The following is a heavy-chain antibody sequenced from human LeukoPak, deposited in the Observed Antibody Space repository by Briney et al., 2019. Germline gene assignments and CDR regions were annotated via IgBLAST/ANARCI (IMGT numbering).Heavy chain of an antibody. Sequence: SETLSLTCTVSGGSISSSSYYWGWIRQPPGKGLEWIGSFYYSGSTYYNPSLKSRVTISVDTSKNQFSLKLSSVTAADTAVYYYSRHGGSSSFDYWGQGTLVTVSS. V-gene: IGHV4-39*01. J-gene: IGHJ4*02. CDR2: FYYSGST. D-gene: IGHD6-6*01. CDR3: SRHGGSSSFDY. CDR1: GGSISSSSYY.